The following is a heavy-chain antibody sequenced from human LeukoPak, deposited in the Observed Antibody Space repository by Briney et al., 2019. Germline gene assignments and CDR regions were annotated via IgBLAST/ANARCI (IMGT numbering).Heavy chain of an antibody. D-gene: IGHD1-20*01. Sequence: PGGSLRLSCAASEFTVSFNYMNWVRQAPGQGLEWVSVLYSGGNTYYADSVKGRFTISRDNSKNTLYLQMNSLRADDTAVYYCARDSGAGNWRFDLWGRGTLVTVSS. CDR1: EFTVSFNY. CDR3: ARDSGAGNWRFDL. J-gene: IGHJ2*01. V-gene: IGHV3-53*01. CDR2: LYSGGNT.